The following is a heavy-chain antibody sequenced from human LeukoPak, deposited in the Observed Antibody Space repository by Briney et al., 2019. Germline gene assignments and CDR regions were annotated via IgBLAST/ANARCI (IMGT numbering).Heavy chain of an antibody. V-gene: IGHV3-23*01. D-gene: IGHD1-26*01. CDR2: ISGSGGST. Sequence: PGGSLRLSCAASGFTFSTSAMSWARQAPGKGLEWVSAISGSGGSTYYADSVKGRFTISRDNSKNTLYLQMNSLRAEDTAVYYCAKDFRELLLIGYGMDVWGQGTTVTVSS. CDR3: AKDFRELLLIGYGMDV. J-gene: IGHJ6*02. CDR1: GFTFSTSA.